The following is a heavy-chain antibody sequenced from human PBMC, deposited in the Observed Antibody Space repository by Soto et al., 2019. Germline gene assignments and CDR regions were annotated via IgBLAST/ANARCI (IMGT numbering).Heavy chain of an antibody. D-gene: IGHD3-10*01. CDR2: IYWDNDK. CDR1: GFSLNTRGVG. Sequence: QITLKESGPTLVKPTQTLTLTCAFSGFSLNTRGVGVGWIRQPPGKALEWLALIYWDNDKRYSPSLKSRLTIIKXXPKNHVVLMMTDMDPVDTATYYCAHNNYYGSGSVYWGQGTLVTVSS. V-gene: IGHV2-5*02. CDR3: AHNNYYGSGSVY. J-gene: IGHJ4*02.